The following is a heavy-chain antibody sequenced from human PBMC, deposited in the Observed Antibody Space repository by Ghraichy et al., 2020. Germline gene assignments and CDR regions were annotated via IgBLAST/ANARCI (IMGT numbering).Heavy chain of an antibody. CDR2: IRCSGGSS. CDR3: AKDGDDISTAYSWYYYGMAV. V-gene: IGHV3-23*01. J-gene: IGHJ6*02. CDR1: RFTFRNYA. D-gene: IGHD3-9*01. Sequence: GGSLRLSCVASRFTFRNYAMSWVRQAPGKGLEWVAAIRCSGGSSYYADSVRGRFTISRDNSKNTLYLQMNNLRAEDTAVYFCAKDGDDISTAYSWYYYGMAVWGQETTVTVSS.